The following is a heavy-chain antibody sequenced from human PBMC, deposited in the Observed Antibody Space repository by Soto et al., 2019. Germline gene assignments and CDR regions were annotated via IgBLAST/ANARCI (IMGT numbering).Heavy chain of an antibody. D-gene: IGHD6-13*01. Sequence: SETLSLTCAVYGGSFSGYYWGWIRQPPGKGLEWIGEINHSGSTNYNPSLKSRVTISVDTSKNQFSLKLSSVTAADTAVYYCASGYIAAAGYDAFDIWGQGTTVTVSS. CDR1: GGSFSGYY. CDR2: INHSGST. V-gene: IGHV4-34*01. J-gene: IGHJ3*02. CDR3: ASGYIAAAGYDAFDI.